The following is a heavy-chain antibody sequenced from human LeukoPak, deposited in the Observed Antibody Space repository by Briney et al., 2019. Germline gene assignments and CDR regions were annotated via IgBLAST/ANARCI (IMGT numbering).Heavy chain of an antibody. CDR1: GYIFTGYY. CDR3: ARGGTAGESYAFDI. CDR2: INPNSGDT. J-gene: IGHJ3*02. Sequence: ASVKVSCKASGYIFTGYYMHWVRQAPGQGLEWMGWINPNSGDTNYAQKFQGWVTMTRDTSINTGYMELRRLRSDNTAVYYCARGGTAGESYAFDIWGQGTMVTVSS. D-gene: IGHD6-13*01. V-gene: IGHV1-2*04.